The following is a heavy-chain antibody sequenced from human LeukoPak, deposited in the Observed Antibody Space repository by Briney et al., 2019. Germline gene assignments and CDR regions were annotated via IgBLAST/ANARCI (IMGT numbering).Heavy chain of an antibody. Sequence: SETLSLTCAVSGGSISSYYWSWIRQPAGKGLEWIGRMYTSGSTNYNPSLKSRVTMSVDTSKNHFSLKLRSVAAADTAVYYCARTPEYYYDSRGYYRNDAFDIWGQGTMVIVSS. J-gene: IGHJ3*02. D-gene: IGHD3-22*01. CDR2: MYTSGST. CDR1: GGSISSYY. V-gene: IGHV4-4*07. CDR3: ARTPEYYYDSRGYYRNDAFDI.